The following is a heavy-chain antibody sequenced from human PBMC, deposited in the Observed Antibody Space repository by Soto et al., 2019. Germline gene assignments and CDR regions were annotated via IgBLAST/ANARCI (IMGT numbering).Heavy chain of an antibody. V-gene: IGHV4-4*02. CDR2: IYHSGTT. CDR3: ARNGGNSDFDY. D-gene: IGHD2-21*02. Sequence: SETLSLTCAVSGGSISSRNWWSWVRHPPGKGLEWIGEIYHSGTTNYNPSLKSRVTISVDKSKNQFSLKLNSVTAADTAVYYCARNGGNSDFDYWGQGTLVTVSS. J-gene: IGHJ4*02. CDR1: GGSISSRNW.